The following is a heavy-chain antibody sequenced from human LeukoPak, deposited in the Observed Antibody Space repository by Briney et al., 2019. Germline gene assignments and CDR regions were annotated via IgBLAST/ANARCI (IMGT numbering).Heavy chain of an antibody. Sequence: GGSLRLSCAAFGVTFSSYSMNWVRQPPGKGLGWVSYISSSNSSIYYADSVKGRFTISRDNAKNSLYLQLNSPRVEDTDLYYCARMYYDLWSGYPLYYYYYMDVWGKGTTVTVSS. CDR1: GVTFSSYS. V-gene: IGHV3-48*01. J-gene: IGHJ6*03. D-gene: IGHD3-3*01. CDR2: ISSSNSSI. CDR3: ARMYYDLWSGYPLYYYYYMDV.